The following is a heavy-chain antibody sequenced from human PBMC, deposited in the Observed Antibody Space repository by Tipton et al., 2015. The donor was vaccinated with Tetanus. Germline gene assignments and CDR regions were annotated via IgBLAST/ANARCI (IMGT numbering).Heavy chain of an antibody. D-gene: IGHD2/OR15-2a*01. V-gene: IGHV4-30-4*01. CDR2: IYQTGTT. CDR1: GVSISSDDYY. J-gene: IGHJ4*02. Sequence: TLSLTCSVSGVSISSDDYYWSWIRQSPGKGLEWIGYIYQTGTTYYNPSLKGRVTISMDRSNTQFSLRLDSLTAADTAVYYCARAAGFLGLTHDFWGRGTLVSVSS. CDR3: ARAAGFLGLTHDF.